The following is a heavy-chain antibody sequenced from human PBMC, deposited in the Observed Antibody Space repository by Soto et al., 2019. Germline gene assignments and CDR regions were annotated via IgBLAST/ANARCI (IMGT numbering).Heavy chain of an antibody. J-gene: IGHJ6*02. D-gene: IGHD2-21*02. V-gene: IGHV3-48*02. Sequence: GGSLRLSCAASGFTFSSYSMNWVRQAPGKGLEWVSYISSSSSTIYYADSVKGRFTISRDNAKNSLYLQMNSLRDEDTAVYYCARAGGRNYIVVVTAMDYYYGMDVSGQGTTVTV. CDR1: GFTFSSYS. CDR2: ISSSSSTI. CDR3: ARAGGRNYIVVVTAMDYYYGMDV.